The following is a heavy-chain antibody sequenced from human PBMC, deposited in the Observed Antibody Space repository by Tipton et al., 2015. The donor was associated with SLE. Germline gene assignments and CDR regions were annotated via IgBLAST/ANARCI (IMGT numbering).Heavy chain of an antibody. J-gene: IGHJ6*02. V-gene: IGHV3-30*04. CDR3: VGLLTYYYGMDV. Sequence: SLRLSCAASGFTFSSYAMHWVRQAPGKGLEWLAVISYDGSNKYYADSVKGRFTISRDNSKNTLYLQMNSLRAEDTAVYYCVGLLTYYYGMDVWGQGTTVTVSS. CDR2: ISYDGSNK. D-gene: IGHD3-22*01. CDR1: GFTFSSYA.